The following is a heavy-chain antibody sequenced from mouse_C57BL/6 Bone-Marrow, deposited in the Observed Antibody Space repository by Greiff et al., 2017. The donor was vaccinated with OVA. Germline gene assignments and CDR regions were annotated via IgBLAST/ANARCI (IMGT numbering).Heavy chain of an antibody. V-gene: IGHV5-17*01. CDR3: ASPFITTNFDV. CDR2: ISSGSSTI. CDR1: GFTFSDYG. D-gene: IGHD1-1*01. J-gene: IGHJ1*03. Sequence: EVKLVESGGGLVKPGGSLKLSCAASGFTFSDYGMHWVRQAPEKGLEWVAYISSGSSTIYYADTVKGRFTISRDNAKNTLFLQMTSLRSEDTAMDYCASPFITTNFDVWGTGTTVTVSS.